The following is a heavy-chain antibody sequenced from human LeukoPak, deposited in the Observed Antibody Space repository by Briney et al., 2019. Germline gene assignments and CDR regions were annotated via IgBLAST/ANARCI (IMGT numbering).Heavy chain of an antibody. CDR3: ARENLAAAADY. CDR1: VFTFSAYW. CDR2: IRGDGSMT. V-gene: IGHV3-74*01. D-gene: IGHD6-25*01. J-gene: IGHJ4*02. Sequence: GGSPRLSCAASVFTFSAYWMHWVRQAPGKGLVWVSRIRGDGSMTNYADSVKGRFTISRDNAKNTLYLQMNSLRLEDTAVYYCARENLAAAADYWGQGTVVTVSS.